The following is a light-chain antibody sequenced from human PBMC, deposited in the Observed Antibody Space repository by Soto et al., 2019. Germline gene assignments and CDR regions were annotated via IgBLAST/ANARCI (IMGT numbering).Light chain of an antibody. J-gene: IGLJ1*01. CDR3: SSYTSSRNRLYV. V-gene: IGLV2-14*01. CDR1: NSDVGGYNY. CDR2: EVS. Sequence: QSALTQPASVSGSPGQSITISCTGTNSDVGGYNYVSWYQQHPGKAPKLMIYEVSNRPSGVSNRFSGSKSGNTASLAISGLQPEDEADYYCSSYTSSRNRLYVFGTGTKVTVL.